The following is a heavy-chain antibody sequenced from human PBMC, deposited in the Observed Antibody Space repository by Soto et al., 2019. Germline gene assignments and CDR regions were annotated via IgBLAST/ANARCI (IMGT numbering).Heavy chain of an antibody. V-gene: IGHV4-61*01. D-gene: IGHD3-10*01. CDR1: GGSVSSSSYY. J-gene: IGHJ2*01. Sequence: SETLSLTCTVSGGSVSSSSYYWSWIRQPPGKGLEWIGYIYYSGSTNYNPSLKSRVTLSVDTSKNQFSLKLSSVTAADTAVYYCARERWFNMVRGNWYFALWGRGTLVTVSS. CDR3: ARERWFNMVRGNWYFAL. CDR2: IYYSGST.